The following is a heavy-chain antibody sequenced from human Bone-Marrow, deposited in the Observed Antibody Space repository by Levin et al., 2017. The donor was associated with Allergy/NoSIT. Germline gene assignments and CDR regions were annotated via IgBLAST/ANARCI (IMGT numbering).Heavy chain of an antibody. Sequence: PGGSLRLSCAASGFAFSSNWIHWVRQVPGKGLVWVSRINSDGSKIFYADSVQGRFTISRDNAKSTVYLQMNSLRTEDTAVYYCARDHHYGDWGQGTLVTVSS. CDR3: ARDHHYGD. V-gene: IGHV3-74*01. D-gene: IGHD4-17*01. CDR2: INSDGSKI. J-gene: IGHJ4*02. CDR1: GFAFSSNW.